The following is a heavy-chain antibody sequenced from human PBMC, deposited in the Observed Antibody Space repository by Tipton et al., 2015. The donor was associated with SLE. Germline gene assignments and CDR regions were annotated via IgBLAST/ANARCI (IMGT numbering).Heavy chain of an antibody. J-gene: IGHJ4*02. D-gene: IGHD2/OR15-2a*01. V-gene: IGHV3-23*01. Sequence: SLRLSCATSGFTFSSYALSWVRRAPGKGLEWVSAISGGGGSTYYADFVKGRYSMSSDKAKKTLFLQMNSLRVDDTDTYYCAKCENTTDFYLDSWGQGALGSVTS. CDR2: ISGGGGST. CDR3: AKCENTTDFYLDS. CDR1: GFTFSSYA.